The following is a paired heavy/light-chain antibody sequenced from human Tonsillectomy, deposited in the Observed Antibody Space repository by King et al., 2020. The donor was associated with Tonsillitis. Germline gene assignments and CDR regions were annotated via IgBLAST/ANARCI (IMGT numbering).Light chain of an antibody. V-gene: IGKV3-15*01. CDR1: QSISSS. CDR2: GAS. J-gene: IGKJ5*01. Sequence: EVVMTQSPATLSVSPGERATLSCRASQSISSSLAWYQQKPGQAPRLLIYGASTRATGIPARFSGSGSGTEFTLTISSLQSEDFAVYYCQQYNNWPPISFGQGTRLEIK. CDR3: QQYNNWPPIS.
Heavy chain of an antibody. CDR1: GGSFSSSY. CDR2: VSYTGIR. V-gene: IGHV4-59*13. Sequence: VQLQESGPGLVRPSETLSLTCTVSGGSFSSSYWAWIRQPPGKGLEWIAYVSYTGIRNYNPSLESRVTIDTSENQLSLRLSSVTAADTAVYYCARLYGLVVWAFDIWGPGTVVTVSS. D-gene: IGHD6-6*01. J-gene: IGHJ3*02. CDR3: ARLYGLVVWAFDI.